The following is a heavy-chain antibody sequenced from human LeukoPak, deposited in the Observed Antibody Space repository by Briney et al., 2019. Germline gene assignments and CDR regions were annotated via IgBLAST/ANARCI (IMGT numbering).Heavy chain of an antibody. CDR3: AREEYQLLFHWFDP. CDR2: INPNSGGT. V-gene: IGHV1-2*02. Sequence: ASVKVSCKASGYTFTGYYMHWVRQAPGQGLEWMGWINPNSGGTNYAQKFQGRVTMTRDTSISTAYMELSRLRSDDTAAYYCAREEYQLLFHWFDPWGQGTLVTVSS. J-gene: IGHJ5*02. CDR1: GYTFTGYY. D-gene: IGHD2-2*01.